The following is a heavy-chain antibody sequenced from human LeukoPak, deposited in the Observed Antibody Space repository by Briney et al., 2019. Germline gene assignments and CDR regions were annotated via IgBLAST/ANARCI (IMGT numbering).Heavy chain of an antibody. J-gene: IGHJ4*02. CDR3: ANRGDLKGFFES. CDR2: ISCNGDTT. CDR1: GFTFSDYA. D-gene: IGHD2-21*02. V-gene: IGHV3-23*01. Sequence: GGSLRLSCTASGFTFSDYAMSWVRQAPGKGLELVSTISCNGDTTYYADSVRGRFTISRDQSKNTVFLQMNGLRAEDTAVYYCANRGDLKGFFESWGQGALVTVSS.